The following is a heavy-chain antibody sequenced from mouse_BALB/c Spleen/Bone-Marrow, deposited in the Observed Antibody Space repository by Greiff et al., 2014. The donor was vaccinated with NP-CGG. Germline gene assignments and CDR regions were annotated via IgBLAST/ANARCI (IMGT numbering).Heavy chain of an antibody. CDR1: GYTFTSYY. Sequence: VQLQQSGAELVKPGASVKLSCKASGYTFTSYYMYWVKRRPGRGLEWIGEINPSNGGTNFNEKFKNKATLTVDKSSSTAYMQLSSLIFEDSAVYYCTRSNGNWFAYWGQGTLVTVSA. CDR3: TRSNGNWFAY. CDR2: INPSNGGT. D-gene: IGHD2-1*01. J-gene: IGHJ3*01. V-gene: IGHV1S81*02.